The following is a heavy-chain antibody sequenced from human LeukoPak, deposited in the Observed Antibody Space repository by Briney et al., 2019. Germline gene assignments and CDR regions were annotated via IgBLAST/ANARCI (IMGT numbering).Heavy chain of an antibody. D-gene: IGHD3-10*01. CDR3: ARALTYYDGSGSYASWAFDI. Sequence: NPSETLSLTCTVSGCSISSYYWSWIRQPAGKGLEWIGRIYTSGSTNYNPSLKSRVTMSVDTSKNQFSLKLSSVTDADTAVYYCARALTYYDGSGSYASWAFDIWGQGTMVTVSS. V-gene: IGHV4-4*07. CDR2: IYTSGST. J-gene: IGHJ3*02. CDR1: GCSISSYY.